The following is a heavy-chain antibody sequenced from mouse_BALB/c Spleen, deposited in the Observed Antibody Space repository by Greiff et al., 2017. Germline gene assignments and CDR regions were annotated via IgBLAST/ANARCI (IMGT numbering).Heavy chain of an antibody. CDR3: AGCYEYDAYWYFDV. V-gene: IGHV3-8*02. J-gene: IGHJ1*01. CDR1: GYSITSGY. Sequence: EVHLVESGPSLVKPSQTLSLTCSVTGYSITSGYWNWIRKFPGNKLEYMGYISYSGSTYYNPSLKSRISITRDTSKNQYYLQLNSVTTEDTATYYGAGCYEYDAYWYFDVWGAGTTVTVSS. CDR2: ISYSGST. D-gene: IGHD2-4*01.